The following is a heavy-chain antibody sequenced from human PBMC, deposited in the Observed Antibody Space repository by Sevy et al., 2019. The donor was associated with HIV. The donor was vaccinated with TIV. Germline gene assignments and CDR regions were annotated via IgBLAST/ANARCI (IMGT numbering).Heavy chain of an antibody. CDR2: IKSKTDGGTT. V-gene: IGHV3-15*01. Sequence: GGSLRLSCAASGFTFSKVWMSWVRQTPGKGLEWVGHIKSKTDGGTTDYAAPVRGRFTISRDDSKNTLSLQMNSLKTEDTAVYYCTTGGSLFQHWGQGTLVTVSS. J-gene: IGHJ1*01. CDR3: TTGGSLFQH. D-gene: IGHD3-16*01. CDR1: GFTFSKVW.